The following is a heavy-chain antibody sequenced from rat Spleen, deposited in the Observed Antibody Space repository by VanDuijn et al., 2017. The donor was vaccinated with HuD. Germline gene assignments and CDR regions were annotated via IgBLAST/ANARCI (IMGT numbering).Heavy chain of an antibody. J-gene: IGHJ1*01. D-gene: IGHD1-1*01. CDR2: IWAAGIT. CDR3: ARHWYYSGEGYFDV. V-gene: IGHV2-72*01. CDR1: GFSLTTNG. Sequence: QVQLKESGPGLMQPSETLSLTCSVSGFSLTTNGVGWVRQLLGKGLVWMGTIWAAGITNYNSAVQSRLIISRDTSKSQSFLKMNSLQPEDTGTYYCARHWYYSGEGYFDVWGPGTMVTVSS.